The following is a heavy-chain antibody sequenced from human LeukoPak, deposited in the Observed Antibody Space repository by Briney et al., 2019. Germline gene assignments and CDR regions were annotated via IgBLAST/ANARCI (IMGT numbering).Heavy chain of an antibody. Sequence: PSETLSLTCTVSGGSISSSSYYWGWIRQPPGKGLEWIGSIYYSGSTYYNPSLKSRVTISVDTSKNQFSLKLSSVTAADTAVYYCAREWIAVAGTHFDYWGQGTLVTVSS. CDR3: AREWIAVAGTHFDY. CDR1: GGSISSSSYY. V-gene: IGHV4-39*07. J-gene: IGHJ4*02. D-gene: IGHD6-19*01. CDR2: IYYSGST.